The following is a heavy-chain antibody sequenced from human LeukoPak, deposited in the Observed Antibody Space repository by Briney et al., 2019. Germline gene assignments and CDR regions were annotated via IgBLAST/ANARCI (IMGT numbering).Heavy chain of an antibody. V-gene: IGHV1-69*01. CDR1: GGTFSSYA. CDR3: ARDHPEPRARNWNYRSNWFDP. J-gene: IGHJ5*02. Sequence: SVKVSCKASGGTFSSYAISWVRQAPGQGLEWMGGIIPIFGTANYAQRFQGRVTITADESTSTAYMELSSLRSEDTAVYYCARDHPEPRARNWNYRSNWFDPWGQGTLVTVSS. D-gene: IGHD1-7*01. CDR2: IIPIFGTA.